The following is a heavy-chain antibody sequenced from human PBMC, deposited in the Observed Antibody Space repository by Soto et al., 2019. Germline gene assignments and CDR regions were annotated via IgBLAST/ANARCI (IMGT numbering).Heavy chain of an antibody. CDR2: ISSSGRTI. CDR3: AREDGYNYSPYYYYYYGMDV. D-gene: IGHD5-12*01. J-gene: IGHJ6*02. V-gene: IGHV3-11*01. CDR1: GFTFSDYY. Sequence: QVQLVESGGGLVKPGGSLRLSCAASGFTFSDYYMSWIRQAPGKGLEWVSYISSSGRTIYYADSVKGRFTISRDNAKNSLEQQMNSLRAEDAAVYYCAREDGYNYSPYYYYYYGMDVWGQGTTVTVSS.